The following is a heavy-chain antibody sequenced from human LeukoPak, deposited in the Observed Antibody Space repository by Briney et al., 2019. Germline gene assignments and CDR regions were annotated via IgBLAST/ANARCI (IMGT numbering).Heavy chain of an antibody. V-gene: IGHV3-7*01. D-gene: IGHD6-13*01. CDR2: IDQDGSET. CDR1: GFTFSSYS. J-gene: IGHJ5*02. Sequence: GGSLRLSCAASGFTFSSYSMNWVRQAPGKGLEWVADIDQDGSETYYVDSVKGRFTISRDNALNSLYLQMNSLRAADTAVYYCVRLTIAAADTNWFDPWGQGTLVTVSS. CDR3: VRLTIAAADTNWFDP.